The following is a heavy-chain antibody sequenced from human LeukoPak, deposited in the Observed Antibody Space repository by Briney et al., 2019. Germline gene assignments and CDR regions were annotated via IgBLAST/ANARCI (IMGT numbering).Heavy chain of an antibody. CDR2: TYYRSKWSN. V-gene: IGHV6-1*01. CDR3: ARSRDITTAGTNAFDI. J-gene: IGHJ3*02. D-gene: IGHD6-13*01. Sequence: SQTLSLTSAISGDSVSIKSVAWNWVRQSPSRGLEWLGRTYYRSKWSNDYAESVRGRITITPDTSKNKFSLQLNSVTPEDTAVYYCARSRDITTAGTNAFDIWGQGTTVTVS. CDR1: GDSVSIKSVA.